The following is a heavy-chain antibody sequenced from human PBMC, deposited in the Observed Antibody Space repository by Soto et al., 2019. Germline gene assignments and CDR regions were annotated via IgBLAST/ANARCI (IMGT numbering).Heavy chain of an antibody. D-gene: IGHD1-7*01. V-gene: IGHV4-59*01. CDR2: THYSGST. J-gene: IGHJ6*02. CDR3: ARDKTGTTLNYYFGMDV. CDR1: GGSISSYF. Sequence: PSETLSLTCTVSGGSISSYFWSWFRQPPGKGLEWIGYTHYSGSTNYNPSLKSRVTISVDTSKNQFSLNLSSVTSADTAVYFCARDKTGTTLNYYFGMDVWGQGTTVTV.